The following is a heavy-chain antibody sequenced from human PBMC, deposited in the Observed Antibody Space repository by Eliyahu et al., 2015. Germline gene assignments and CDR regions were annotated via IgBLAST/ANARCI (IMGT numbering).Heavy chain of an antibody. CDR2: ISXSSSYX. V-gene: IGHV3-21*01. Sequence: EVQLVESGGGLVKPGGSXRLSCAPSGFXFSSNXXTWVRQAPGXGLEWVSXISXSSSYXYYADSVKGRFTISRDNAKNSLYLQMNSLRAEDTAVYYCARFFEAARVFDYWGQGTLVTVSS. D-gene: IGHD6-6*01. CDR3: ARFFEAARVFDY. CDR1: GFXFSSNX. J-gene: IGHJ4*02.